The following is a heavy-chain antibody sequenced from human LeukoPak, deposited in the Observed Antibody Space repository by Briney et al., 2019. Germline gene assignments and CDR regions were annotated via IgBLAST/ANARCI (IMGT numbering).Heavy chain of an antibody. Sequence: SETLSLTCTVSGGSISSSSYYWGWIRQPPGKGLEWIGSIYYSGSTYYNPSLKSRVTISVDTSKNQFSLKLSSVTAADTAVYYCARSQSITMVRGEGAFDIWGQGTMVTVSS. CDR3: ARSQSITMVRGEGAFDI. CDR2: IYYSGST. V-gene: IGHV4-39*01. J-gene: IGHJ3*02. D-gene: IGHD3-10*01. CDR1: GGSISSSSYY.